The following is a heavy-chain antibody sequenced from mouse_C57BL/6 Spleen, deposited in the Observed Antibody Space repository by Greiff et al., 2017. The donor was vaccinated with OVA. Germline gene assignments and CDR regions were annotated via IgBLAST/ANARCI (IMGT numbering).Heavy chain of an antibody. Sequence: VQLKESGPELVKPGASVKISCKASGYTFTDYYINWVKQRPGQGLEWIGWIFPGSGSTYYNEKFKGKATLTVDKSSSTAYMLLSSLTSEDSAVYFCARRGGYLYAMDYWGQGTSVTVSS. CDR2: IFPGSGST. CDR3: ARRGGYLYAMDY. J-gene: IGHJ4*01. D-gene: IGHD2-2*01. V-gene: IGHV1-75*01. CDR1: GYTFTDYY.